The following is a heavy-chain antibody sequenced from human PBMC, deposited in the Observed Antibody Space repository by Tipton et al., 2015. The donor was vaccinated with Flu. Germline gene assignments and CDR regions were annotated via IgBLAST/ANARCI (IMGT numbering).Heavy chain of an antibody. CDR2: IYSGGST. Sequence: SLRLSCAASGFSVSRNYMSWVRQAPGKGLEWVSVIYSGGSTDYADSVKGRFTISRDNSKNTLYLQMNSLRAEDTAVYYCGTYCGGDCYRAPIYYYGLDVWSQGTTVTASS. V-gene: IGHV3-53*01. CDR3: GTYCGGDCYRAPIYYYGLDV. CDR1: GFSVSRNY. D-gene: IGHD2-21*02. J-gene: IGHJ6*02.